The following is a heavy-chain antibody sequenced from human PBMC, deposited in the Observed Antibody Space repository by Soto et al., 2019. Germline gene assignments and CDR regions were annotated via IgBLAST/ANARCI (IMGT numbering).Heavy chain of an antibody. V-gene: IGHV3-48*02. CDR3: ARGAGYGDYGGY. J-gene: IGHJ4*02. CDR2: ISGSGSTK. CDR1: GFSLTSYS. Sequence: EVQLVESGGGLVQPGGSLRLYCAASGFSLTSYSMNWVRQAPGKGLQWVAYISGSGSTKKYADSVKGRFTISRDNAENSVYLQMNSLGDEDTAVYYCARGAGYGDYGGYWGQGTLVTVSS. D-gene: IGHD4-17*01.